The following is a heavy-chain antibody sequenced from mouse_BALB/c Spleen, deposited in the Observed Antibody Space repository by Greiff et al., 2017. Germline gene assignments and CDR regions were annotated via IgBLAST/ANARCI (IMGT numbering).Heavy chain of an antibody. CDR3: ARNYRTGFAY. V-gene: IGHV14-3*02. CDR2: IDPANGNT. Sequence: VQLKESGAELVKPGASVKLSCTASGFNIKDTYMHWVKQRPEQGLEWIGRIDPANGNTKYDPKFQGKATITADTSSNTAYLQLSSLTSEDTAVYYCARNYRTGFAYWGQGTLVTVSA. D-gene: IGHD2-14*01. CDR1: GFNIKDTY. J-gene: IGHJ3*01.